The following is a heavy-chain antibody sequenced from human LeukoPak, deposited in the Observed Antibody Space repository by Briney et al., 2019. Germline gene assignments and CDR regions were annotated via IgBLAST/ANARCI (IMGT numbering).Heavy chain of an antibody. D-gene: IGHD3-22*01. CDR2: IYTSGST. CDR3: ARGMAHYYDSSGYYLSPTAFDY. Sequence: SQTLSLTCTVSGGSISSGSYYWSWIRQPAGKGLEWIARIYTSGSTNYNPSLKTRVTISLLTSKNQFSLKLSSVTAADTAVYYCARGMAHYYDSSGYYLSPTAFDYWGQGTLVTVSS. CDR1: GGSISSGSYY. V-gene: IGHV4-61*02. J-gene: IGHJ4*02.